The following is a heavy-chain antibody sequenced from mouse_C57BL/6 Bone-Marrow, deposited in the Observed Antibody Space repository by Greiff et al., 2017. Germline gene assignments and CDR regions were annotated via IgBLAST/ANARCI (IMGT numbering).Heavy chain of an antibody. V-gene: IGHV1-76*01. CDR1: GYTFTDYY. CDR3: ARDGYPFDDYDVDYYAMDY. J-gene: IGHJ4*01. D-gene: IGHD2-4*01. CDR2: IYPGRGNT. Sequence: QVQLQQSGAELVRPGASVKLSCKASGYTFTDYYLNWVKQRPGQGLEWIARIYPGRGNTSYNEKFKGKATLTAEKSSSTAYMQLSSLTSEDSAVYFCARDGYPFDDYDVDYYAMDYWGQGTSVTVSS.